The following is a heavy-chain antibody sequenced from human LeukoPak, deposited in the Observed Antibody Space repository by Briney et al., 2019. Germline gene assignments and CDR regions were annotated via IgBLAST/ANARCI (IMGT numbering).Heavy chain of an antibody. V-gene: IGHV3-64*02. CDR2: ISSNGRYT. CDR3: ARGVGNYGYDYFDY. Sequence: GGSLRLSCAASGLTFSTYILHWVRQAPGKGLEYVSTISSNGRYTYYAGSVRGRFTISRDNSKNTLYLQMGSLRAEDMAVYYCARGVGNYGYDYFDYWGQGILVTLSS. J-gene: IGHJ4*02. CDR1: GLTFSTYI. D-gene: IGHD5-12*01.